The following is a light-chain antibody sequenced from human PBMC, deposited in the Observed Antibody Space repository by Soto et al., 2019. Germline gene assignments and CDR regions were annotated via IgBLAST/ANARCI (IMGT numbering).Light chain of an antibody. CDR1: QTVSSSK. V-gene: IGKV3-20*01. CDR3: QQYGSSPRT. J-gene: IGKJ1*01. Sequence: EIVLTQSPGTLSLSPGERATLSCRASQTVSSSKLAWYQQKPGQAPKVLIYGVSSRATGVPDRFSGSGSGTDFILTISRLEPEDFAVYYCQQYGSSPRTFGQGTKVEI. CDR2: GVS.